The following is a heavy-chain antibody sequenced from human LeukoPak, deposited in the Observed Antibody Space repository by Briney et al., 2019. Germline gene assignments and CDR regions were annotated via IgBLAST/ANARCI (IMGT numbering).Heavy chain of an antibody. J-gene: IGHJ4*02. CDR3: AREAGAGTVDY. CDR1: GFTVSSNY. Sequence: GGSLRLSCAASGFTVSSNYMSWVRQAPGKRLEWVSVIYSGGSTYYADSVKGRFTISRDNSKNTLYLQMNSLRAEDTAVYYCAREAGAGTVDYWGQGTLVTVSS. CDR2: IYSGGST. V-gene: IGHV3-53*01. D-gene: IGHD6-13*01.